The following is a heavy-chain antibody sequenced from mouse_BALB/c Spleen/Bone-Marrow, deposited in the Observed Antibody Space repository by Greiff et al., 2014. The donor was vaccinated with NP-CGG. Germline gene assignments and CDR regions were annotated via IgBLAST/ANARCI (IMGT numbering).Heavy chain of an antibody. J-gene: IGHJ4*01. D-gene: IGHD3-3*01. Sequence: EVKLVESGGGLVQPGGSRKLSCAASGFTFSSFGMHWVRQAPEKGLEWVAYISSGSSTIYYADTMKGRFTISRDNPKNTLFLQMASLRSEDTAMYYCTRSGTLGSMDYWGQGTSVTVSP. V-gene: IGHV5-17*02. CDR1: GFTFSSFG. CDR2: ISSGSSTI. CDR3: TRSGTLGSMDY.